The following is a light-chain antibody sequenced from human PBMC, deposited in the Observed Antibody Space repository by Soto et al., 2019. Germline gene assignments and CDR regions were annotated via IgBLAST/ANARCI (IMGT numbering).Light chain of an antibody. Sequence: QSVLTQPPSASGTPVQRVTISCSGSSSSIGSNTVNWYQQLPGAAPKHLIYNNNQRPSGVPDRFSGSKSGTSASLAISGLQSEDEADYYCAALDASLNGYVFGTGTQLTVL. CDR3: AALDASLNGYV. CDR1: SSSIGSNT. CDR2: NNN. V-gene: IGLV1-44*01. J-gene: IGLJ1*01.